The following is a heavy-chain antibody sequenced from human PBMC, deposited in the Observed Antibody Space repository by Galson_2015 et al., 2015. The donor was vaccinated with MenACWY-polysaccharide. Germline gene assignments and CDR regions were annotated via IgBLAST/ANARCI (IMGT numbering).Heavy chain of an antibody. D-gene: IGHD2-2*02. CDR2: ISGSGGST. J-gene: IGHJ6*02. Sequence: SLRLSCAASGFTFSGYAMSWVRQAPGKGLEWVSAISGSGGSTYYADSVKGRFTISRDNSKNTLYLQMSSLRAEDTAVYYCAKYCSSTSCYTVSGNYYGMDVWGQGTTVTVSS. CDR1: GFTFSGYA. CDR3: AKYCSSTSCYTVSGNYYGMDV. V-gene: IGHV3-23*01.